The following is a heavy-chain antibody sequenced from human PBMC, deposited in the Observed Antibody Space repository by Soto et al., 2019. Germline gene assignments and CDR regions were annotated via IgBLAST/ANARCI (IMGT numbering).Heavy chain of an antibody. CDR1: GCSIGSYY. Sequence: SDTLYLTCTVSGCSIGSYYWSWTRQPPGEGLEWIGYMYNTGSTIYNPSLKSRVTISVDTSKNQFSLKLNSVTAADTAVYYCARDLWGYCGADCYPLDVWGQGTTVTVS. CDR3: ARDLWGYCGADCYPLDV. V-gene: IGHV4-59*01. CDR2: MYNTGST. D-gene: IGHD2-21*02. J-gene: IGHJ6*02.